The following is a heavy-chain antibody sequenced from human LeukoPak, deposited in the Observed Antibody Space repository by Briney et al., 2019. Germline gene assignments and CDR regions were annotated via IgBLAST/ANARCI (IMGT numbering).Heavy chain of an antibody. Sequence: SETLSLTCTVSGGSISSSSYHWGWIRQPPGKGLEWIGSIYYSGSTYYNPSLKSRVTISVDTSKNQFSLKLSSVTAADTAVYYCARNRYYDILTGYFLFDYWGQGTLVTVSS. J-gene: IGHJ4*02. CDR3: ARNRYYDILTGYFLFDY. CDR2: IYYSGST. V-gene: IGHV4-39*01. CDR1: GGSISSSSYH. D-gene: IGHD3-9*01.